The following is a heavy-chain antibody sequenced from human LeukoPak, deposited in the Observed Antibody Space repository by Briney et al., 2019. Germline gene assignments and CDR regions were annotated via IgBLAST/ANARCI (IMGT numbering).Heavy chain of an antibody. Sequence: GGSLRLSCAASGFTFSSYAMHWVRQAPGKGLEWVAVISYDGSNKYYADSVKGRFTISRDNSKNTLYLQMNSLRAEDTAVFYCARDQYDTWSRRGNFDSWGQGTLVIVSS. CDR2: ISYDGSNK. V-gene: IGHV3-30-3*01. D-gene: IGHD3-3*01. CDR1: GFTFSSYA. CDR3: ARDQYDTWSRRGNFDS. J-gene: IGHJ4*02.